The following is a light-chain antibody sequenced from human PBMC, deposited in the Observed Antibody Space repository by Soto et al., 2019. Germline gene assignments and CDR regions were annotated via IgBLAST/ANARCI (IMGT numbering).Light chain of an antibody. CDR3: LQYNDWPRT. CDR1: QSIRTD. Sequence: EIVMTQSPATLSVSPGETATLSCRASQSIRTDLAWYKQRPGQAPRLLISGASTRATGIPARFSGSGSGTEFTLTINSLQSDDFAVYYCLQYNDWPRTFGQGTKVDIK. CDR2: GAS. V-gene: IGKV3-15*01. J-gene: IGKJ1*01.